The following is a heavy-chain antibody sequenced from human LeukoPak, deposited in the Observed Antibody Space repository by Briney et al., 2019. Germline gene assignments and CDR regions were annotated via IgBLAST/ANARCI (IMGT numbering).Heavy chain of an antibody. J-gene: IGHJ5*02. D-gene: IGHD3-3*01. V-gene: IGHV4-39*07. CDR2: IYYSGST. CDR3: ARAWSIGQFDP. CDR1: GGSISSSSYY. Sequence: SETLSLTCTVSGGSISSSSYYWGWIRQPPGKGLEWIGSIYYSGSTYYNPSLKSRVTISVDTSKNQFSLKLSSVTAADTAVYYCARAWSIGQFDPWGQGTLVTVSS.